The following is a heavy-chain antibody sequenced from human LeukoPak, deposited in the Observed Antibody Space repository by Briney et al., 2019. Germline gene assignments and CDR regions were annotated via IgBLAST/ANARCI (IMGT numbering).Heavy chain of an antibody. CDR3: AFDYGDTLFDY. Sequence: GASAKVSCKASGGTFSSYAISWVRQAPGQGLEWMGGIIPIFGTANYAQKFQGRVTITADESTSTAYMELSSLRSEDTAVYYCAFDYGDTLFDYWGQGTLVTVSS. D-gene: IGHD4-17*01. J-gene: IGHJ4*02. CDR1: GGTFSSYA. V-gene: IGHV1-69*13. CDR2: IIPIFGTA.